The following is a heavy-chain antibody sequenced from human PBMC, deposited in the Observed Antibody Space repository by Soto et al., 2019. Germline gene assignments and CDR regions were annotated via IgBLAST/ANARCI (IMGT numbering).Heavy chain of an antibody. CDR1: GGTFSSYT. J-gene: IGHJ4*02. D-gene: IGHD3-22*01. CDR2: IIPILGIA. Sequence: QVQLVQSGAEVKKPGSSVKVSCKASGGTFSSYTISWVRQAPGQGLEWMGRIIPILGIANYAQKFQGRVTITADKSSSTAYMELSSLRSEDTAVYYCARAGDFYDSSGYYLVDYWGQGTLVTVSS. V-gene: IGHV1-69*02. CDR3: ARAGDFYDSSGYYLVDY.